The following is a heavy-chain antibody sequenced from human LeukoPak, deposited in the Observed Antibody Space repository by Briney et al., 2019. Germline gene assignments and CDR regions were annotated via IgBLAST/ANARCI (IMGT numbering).Heavy chain of an antibody. Sequence: GGSLRLSCAASGFTFTNYAMSWVRQAPGKGLEWVSGISGGGGSTYYADSVKGRFTISRDNSKNTLYLQMNSLRAEDTAVYYCAKGPTNHYSSGWYVDYWGQGTLVTVSS. D-gene: IGHD6-19*01. CDR1: GFTFTNYA. V-gene: IGHV3-23*01. CDR2: ISGGGGST. CDR3: AKGPTNHYSSGWYVDY. J-gene: IGHJ4*02.